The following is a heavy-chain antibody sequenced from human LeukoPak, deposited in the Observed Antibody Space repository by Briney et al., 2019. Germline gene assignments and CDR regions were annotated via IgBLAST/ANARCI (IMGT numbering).Heavy chain of an antibody. D-gene: IGHD6-19*01. V-gene: IGHV3-66*01. CDR1: GSAVSSNY. CDR2: IYSGGST. CDR3: ARGGAVAGPNFDY. J-gene: IGHJ4*02. Sequence: PGGSLRLSCAASGSAVSSNYMSWGRQAPGKGLEWVSVIYSGGSTYYADSVKGRFTISRDNSKNTLYLQMNSLRAEDTAVYYCARGGAVAGPNFDYWGQGTLVTVSS.